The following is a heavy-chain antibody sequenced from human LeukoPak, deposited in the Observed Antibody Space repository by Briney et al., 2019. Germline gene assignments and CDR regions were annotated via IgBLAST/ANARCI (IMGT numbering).Heavy chain of an antibody. CDR1: GFTFSSYG. Sequence: GGSLRLSCTASGFTFSSYGMSWVRQAPGKGLEWVSIIFDSGDRTYYADSVKGRFTISRDNSKNTLYLQMNSLRAEDTAVYYCTKRVVDASYFDSWGQGTLVTVSP. V-gene: IGHV3-23*01. D-gene: IGHD2-15*01. CDR3: TKRVVDASYFDS. CDR2: IFDSGDRT. J-gene: IGHJ4*02.